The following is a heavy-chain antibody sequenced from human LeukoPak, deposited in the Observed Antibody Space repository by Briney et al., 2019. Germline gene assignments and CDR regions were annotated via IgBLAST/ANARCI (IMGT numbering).Heavy chain of an antibody. CDR3: ARLGYSYGYGNWFDP. CDR1: GYSFTSYW. V-gene: IGHV5-51*01. J-gene: IGHJ5*02. D-gene: IGHD5-18*01. Sequence: GESLKISCKGSGYSFTSYWIGWVRQMPGKGLEWMGIIYPGDSDTRYSPSFQGQVTISADKSISTAYLQWSGLKASDTAMYYCARLGYSYGYGNWFDPWGQGTLVTVSS. CDR2: IYPGDSDT.